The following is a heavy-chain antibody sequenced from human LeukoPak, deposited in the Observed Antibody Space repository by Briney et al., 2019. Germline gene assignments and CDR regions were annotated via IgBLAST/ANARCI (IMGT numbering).Heavy chain of an antibody. V-gene: IGHV3-30*04. CDR2: ISYDGSNK. J-gene: IGHJ6*02. CDR1: GFTFSSYA. D-gene: IGHD3-9*01. CDR3: ARGGPTGYYGDDYGMDV. Sequence: GGSLRLSCAASGFTFSSYAMHWVRQAPGKGLEWVAVISYDGSNKYHADSVKGRFTISRDNSKNTLYLQMNSLRAEDTAVYYCARGGPTGYYGDDYGMDVWGQGTTVTVSS.